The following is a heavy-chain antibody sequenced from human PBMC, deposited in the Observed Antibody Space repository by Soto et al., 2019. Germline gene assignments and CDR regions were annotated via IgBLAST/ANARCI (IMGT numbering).Heavy chain of an antibody. V-gene: IGHV2-70*01. CDR2: IDWDDDK. J-gene: IGHJ6*02. CDR3: ARICGPHYYYYYGMDV. D-gene: IGHD6-25*01. CDR1: GFSLSTSGMC. Sequence: SGPTLVNPTQTLTLTCTFSGFSLSTSGMCVSWIRQPPGKALEWLALIDWDDDKYYSTSLKTRLTISKDTSKNQVVLTMTNMDPVDTATYYCARICGPHYYYYYGMDVWGQGTTVTVSS.